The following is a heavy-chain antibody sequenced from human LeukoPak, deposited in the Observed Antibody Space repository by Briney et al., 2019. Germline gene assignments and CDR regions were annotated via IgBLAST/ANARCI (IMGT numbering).Heavy chain of an antibody. CDR1: GGSFSGYY. D-gene: IGHD3-10*01. CDR2: INHSGST. Sequence: SETLSLTCAVYGGSFSGYYWSWIRQPPGKGLEWIGEINHSGSTNYNPSLESRVTISLDTSKNQFSLKLSSVTAADTAVYYCARGYYSFDPWGQGTLVTVSS. V-gene: IGHV4-34*01. CDR3: ARGYYSFDP. J-gene: IGHJ5*02.